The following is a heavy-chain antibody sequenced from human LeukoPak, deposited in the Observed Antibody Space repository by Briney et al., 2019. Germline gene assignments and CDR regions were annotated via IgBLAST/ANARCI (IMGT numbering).Heavy chain of an antibody. Sequence: PGGSLRLSCVASGFSFGKYWMSWVRQAPGKGLEWVANIKLDGSEKNYVDSVKGRFTISRDNTKNSLYLQMNSLRAEDTAVYYCAKDPWYSSGWAPFDYWGQGTLVTVSS. CDR1: GFSFGKYW. CDR2: IKLDGSEK. CDR3: AKDPWYSSGWAPFDY. J-gene: IGHJ4*02. V-gene: IGHV3-7*03. D-gene: IGHD6-19*01.